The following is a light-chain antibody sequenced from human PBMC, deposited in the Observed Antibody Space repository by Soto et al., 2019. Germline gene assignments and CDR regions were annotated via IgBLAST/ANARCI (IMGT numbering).Light chain of an antibody. CDR1: SSDVGGYNY. CDR2: EVS. V-gene: IGLV2-14*01. Sequence: QSALTQPASVSGSPGQSITITCTGTSSDVGGYNYVSWYQQHPGKAPKLMIYEVSNRPSGVSNRFSGSKSGNTASLTISGLQAEDDADYYCSSYTSSSTLLGTGTKVTVL. J-gene: IGLJ1*01. CDR3: SSYTSSSTL.